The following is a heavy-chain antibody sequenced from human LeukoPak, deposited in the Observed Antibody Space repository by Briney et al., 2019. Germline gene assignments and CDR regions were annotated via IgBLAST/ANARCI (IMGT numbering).Heavy chain of an antibody. CDR1: GFTFSSYW. V-gene: IGHV3-7*01. Sequence: GGSLRLSCAASGFTFSSYWMSWVRQAPGQGLEWVANIKQDGSEKYYVDSVKGRFTISRDNAKNSLYLQMNSQRAEDTAVYYCARDPGLLQFTGEDYFDYWSQGTLVTVSS. D-gene: IGHD5-24*01. CDR2: IKQDGSEK. J-gene: IGHJ4*02. CDR3: ARDPGLLQFTGEDYFDY.